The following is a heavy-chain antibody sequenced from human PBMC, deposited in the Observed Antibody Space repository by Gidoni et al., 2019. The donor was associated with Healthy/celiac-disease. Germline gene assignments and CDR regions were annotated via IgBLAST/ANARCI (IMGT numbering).Heavy chain of an antibody. CDR1: GGSFSGYY. CDR2: INHSGST. CDR3: ARGLGYYYGSGTSYYFDY. J-gene: IGHJ4*02. V-gene: IGHV4-34*01. Sequence: QVQLQQWGAGLLKPSETLSLTCAVYGGSFSGYYWSWIRQPPGKGLEWIGEINHSGSTNYNPSLKSRVTISVDTSKNQFSLKLSSVTAADTAVYYCARGLGYYYGSGTSYYFDYWGQGTLVTVSS. D-gene: IGHD3-10*01.